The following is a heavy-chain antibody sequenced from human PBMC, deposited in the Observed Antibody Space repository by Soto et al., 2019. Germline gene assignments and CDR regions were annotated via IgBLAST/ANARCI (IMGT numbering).Heavy chain of an antibody. Sequence: GGSVRLSCAASGFTFSSYWMSWVRQAPGKGLEWVANIKQDGSEKYYVDSVKGRFTISRDNAKNSLYLQMNSLRAEDTAVYYCARHGSCSGGGCCYSYGLFDPWGQGTLVTGSS. CDR2: IKQDGSEK. V-gene: IGHV3-7*01. J-gene: IGHJ5*02. CDR3: ARHGSCSGGGCCYSYGLFDP. CDR1: GFTFSSYW. D-gene: IGHD2-15*01.